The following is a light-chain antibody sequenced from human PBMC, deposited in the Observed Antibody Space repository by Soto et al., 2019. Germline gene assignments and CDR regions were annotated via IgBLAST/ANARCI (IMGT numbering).Light chain of an antibody. V-gene: IGLV2-8*01. CDR1: SSDVGAYDY. CDR2: EIN. J-gene: IGLJ1*01. Sequence: ALTQPPSGSGSPGQSVTISCTGTSSDVGAYDYVSWYQQHPGKAPKLMIYEINKRPSGVPDRFSGSKSGNTASLTVSGLQAEDEADYYCSSFAGSNNFPYVFGTGTKVTVL. CDR3: SSFAGSNNFPYV.